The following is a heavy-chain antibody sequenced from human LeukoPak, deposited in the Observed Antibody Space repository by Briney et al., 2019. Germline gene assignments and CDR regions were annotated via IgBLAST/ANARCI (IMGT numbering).Heavy chain of an antibody. CDR3: ARGDIVVVPAAPYFDY. J-gene: IGHJ4*02. D-gene: IGHD2-2*01. Sequence: PSETLSLTCTVSGGSISSGDYYWSWIRQPPGKGLEWIGYIYYSGSTYYNPSLKSRVTISVETSKNQFSLKLSSVTAADTAVYYCARGDIVVVPAAPYFDYWGQGTLVTVSS. V-gene: IGHV4-30-4*01. CDR2: IYYSGST. CDR1: GGSISSGDYY.